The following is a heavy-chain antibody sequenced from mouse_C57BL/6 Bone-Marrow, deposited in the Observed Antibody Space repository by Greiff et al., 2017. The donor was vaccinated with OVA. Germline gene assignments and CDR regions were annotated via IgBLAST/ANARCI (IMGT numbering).Heavy chain of an antibody. CDR2: IYPRSGNT. J-gene: IGHJ1*03. D-gene: IGHD1-1*01. CDR1: GYTFTSYG. CDR3: ARFYYYGYWYFDV. Sequence: LVESGAELARPGASVKLSCKASGYTFTSYGISWVKQRTGQGLEWIGEIYPRSGNTYYNEKFKGKATLTADKSSSTAYMELRSLTSEDSAVYFCARFYYYGYWYFDVWGTGTTVTVSS. V-gene: IGHV1-81*01.